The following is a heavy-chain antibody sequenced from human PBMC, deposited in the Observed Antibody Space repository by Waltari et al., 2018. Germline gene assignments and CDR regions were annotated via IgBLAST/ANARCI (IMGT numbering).Heavy chain of an antibody. CDR2: VDPEDGET. D-gene: IGHD6-13*01. CDR3: ALGGSSWYNHLSRFDY. CDR1: GYTFTDYY. J-gene: IGHJ4*02. Sequence: EVQLVQSGAEVKKPGATVKISCKASGYTFTDYYMHWVQQAPGKGLEWMGRVDPEDGETIYAEKCQGRVTITADTSTDTAYMELSSLRSEDTAVYYCALGGSSWYNHLSRFDYWGQGTLVTVSS. V-gene: IGHV1-69-2*01.